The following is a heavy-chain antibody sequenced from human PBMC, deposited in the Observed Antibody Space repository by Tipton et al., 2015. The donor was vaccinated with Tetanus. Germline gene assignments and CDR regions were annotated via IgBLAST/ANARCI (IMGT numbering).Heavy chain of an antibody. J-gene: IGHJ5*02. CDR2: INREGVK. D-gene: IGHD2-21*01. CDR1: GFIDSANY. Sequence: SLRLSCAASGFIDSANYMSWVRQAPGKGLEWVSTINREGVKYYADSVTGRFTISRDNSKNTLYLQLNSVRVEDTAFYYCVRRGPGDRSFDWAWFDPWGPGILVPVSS. CDR3: VRRGPGDRSFDWAWFDP. V-gene: IGHV3-53*01.